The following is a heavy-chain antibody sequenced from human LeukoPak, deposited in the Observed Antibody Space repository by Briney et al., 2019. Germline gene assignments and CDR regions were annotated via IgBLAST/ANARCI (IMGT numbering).Heavy chain of an antibody. D-gene: IGHD3-9*01. CDR1: GFTFSSYG. J-gene: IGHJ4*02. V-gene: IGHV3-30*18. CDR3: AKVLARENDILTGYPFDY. CDR2: ISYDGSNK. Sequence: GGSLRLSCAASGFTFSSYGMHWVRQAPGKGLEWVAVISYDGSNKYHADSVKGRFTISRDNSKNTLYLQMNSLRAEDTAVYYCAKVLARENDILTGYPFDYWGQGTLVTVSS.